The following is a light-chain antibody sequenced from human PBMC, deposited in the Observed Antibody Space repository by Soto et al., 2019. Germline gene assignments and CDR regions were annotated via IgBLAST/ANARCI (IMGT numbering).Light chain of an antibody. CDR2: GAS. CDR3: QQYNNWPLT. CDR1: RSVSSK. V-gene: IGKV3-15*01. Sequence: EIVMTQSPATVSVSPGESATLSCRASRSVSSKLAWYQQKPGQAPRLLIYGASTRATGIPARFSGSGSGTEFTLTISSLQSEDIAIYYCQQYNNWPLTFGGGTKVDIK. J-gene: IGKJ4*01.